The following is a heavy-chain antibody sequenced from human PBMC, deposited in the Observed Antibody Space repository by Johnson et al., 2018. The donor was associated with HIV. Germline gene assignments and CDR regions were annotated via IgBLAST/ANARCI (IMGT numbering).Heavy chain of an antibody. CDR1: GFTFSSYA. Sequence: QVQLVESGGGLVQPGRSLRLSCAASGFTFSSYAMHWVRQAPGKGLEWVAVISYDGSNKYYADSVKGRFTISRDNSKNTLYLQMNSLRAEDTAVYYCARDTVTGSPAFDIWGQGTMVTVSS. CDR2: ISYDGSNK. D-gene: IGHD1-20*01. J-gene: IGHJ3*02. CDR3: ARDTVTGSPAFDI. V-gene: IGHV3-30*04.